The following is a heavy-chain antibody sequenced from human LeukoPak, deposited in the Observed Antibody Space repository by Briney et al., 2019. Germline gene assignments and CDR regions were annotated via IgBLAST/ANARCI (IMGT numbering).Heavy chain of an antibody. CDR2: ISYDGSNK. D-gene: IGHD3-10*01. V-gene: IGHV3-30*18. Sequence: GRSLRLSCAASGFTFSSYGMHWGRQAPGKGLEWVAVISYDGSNKYYADSVKGRFTISRDNSKNTLYLQMNSLRAEDTAVYYCAKAAYYYGSGSEYCFDYWGQGTLVTVSS. CDR1: GFTFSSYG. J-gene: IGHJ4*02. CDR3: AKAAYYYGSGSEYCFDY.